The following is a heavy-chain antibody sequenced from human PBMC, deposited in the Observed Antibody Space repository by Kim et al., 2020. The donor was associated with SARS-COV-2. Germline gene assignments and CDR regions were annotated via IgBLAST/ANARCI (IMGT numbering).Heavy chain of an antibody. Sequence: GGSLRLSCAASEFTFTTLWMTWVRQAPGKGPEWVASISQDGSEQRYVDSVKGRFTISRDNARNSLFLQMNSLRVEDTAVYHCAGPQRGDYGKFWGQGTLVTVSS. CDR2: ISQDGSEQ. CDR1: EFTFTTLW. J-gene: IGHJ4*02. V-gene: IGHV3-7*01. CDR3: AGPQRGDYGKF. D-gene: IGHD4-17*01.